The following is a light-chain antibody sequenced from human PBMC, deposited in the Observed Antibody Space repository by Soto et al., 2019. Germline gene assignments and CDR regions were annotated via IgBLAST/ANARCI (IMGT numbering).Light chain of an antibody. CDR2: GAS. CDR3: QQYNDWWT. Sequence: EIVMTQSPATLSVSPGEGATLSCRASQSVSSNLTWYQQKPGQAPRLLIYGASTRATGVPARFSGSGSGTEFTLTISSLQSEDVAFYYWQQYNDWWTFGQGTKVEIK. V-gene: IGKV3-15*01. J-gene: IGKJ1*01. CDR1: QSVSSN.